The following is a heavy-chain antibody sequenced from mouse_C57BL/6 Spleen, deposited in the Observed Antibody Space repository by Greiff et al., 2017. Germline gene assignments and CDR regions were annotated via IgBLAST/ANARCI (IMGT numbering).Heavy chain of an antibody. J-gene: IGHJ2*01. CDR3: ASHTANCYCGCSFYFDY. CDR1: GYTFTSYG. CDR2: IYPGGGST. V-gene: IGHV1-85*01. Sequence: QVQLQQSGPELVKPGASVKLSCKASGYTFTSYGINWVKQRPGQGLEWIGWIYPGGGSTNYNEKFKGKATLTVDTSSSTAYMELHSLTSEDSAVYFCASHTANCYCGCSFYFDYWGHGATLTLSS. D-gene: IGHD2-2*01.